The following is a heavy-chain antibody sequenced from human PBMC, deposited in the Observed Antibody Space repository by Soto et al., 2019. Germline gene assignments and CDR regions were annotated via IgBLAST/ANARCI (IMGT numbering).Heavy chain of an antibody. CDR2: ISRGTTYS. Sequence: PGGSLRLSCAASGFTSSISTMNWVRQAPGKRLEWDSSISRGTTYSYYADSVKGRFSISRDNAKSSVYLQMNSLRVDDTAVYYCARGDGTGLHSSGWSPRFWGQGTLVTVSS. CDR3: ARGDGTGLHSSGWSPRF. V-gene: IGHV3-21*06. CDR1: GFTSSIST. J-gene: IGHJ4*02. D-gene: IGHD6-13*01.